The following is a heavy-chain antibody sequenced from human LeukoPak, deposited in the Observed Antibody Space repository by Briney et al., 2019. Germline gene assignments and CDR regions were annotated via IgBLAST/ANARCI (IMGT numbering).Heavy chain of an antibody. CDR1: GGSISSGDYY. J-gene: IGHJ6*02. CDR2: IYYSGST. D-gene: IGHD6-13*01. V-gene: IGHV4-30-4*01. Sequence: SETLSLTCTVSGGSISSGDYYWSWIRQPPGKGLEWIGYIYYSGSTYYNPSLKSRVTISVDTSKNQFSLKLSSVTAADTAVYYCARGEIAAAGLNYYYYYGMDVWGQGTTVTVSS. CDR3: ARGEIAAAGLNYYYYYGMDV.